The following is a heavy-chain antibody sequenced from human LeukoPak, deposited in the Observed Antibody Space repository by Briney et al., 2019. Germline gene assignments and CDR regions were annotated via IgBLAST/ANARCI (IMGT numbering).Heavy chain of an antibody. D-gene: IGHD3-16*01. CDR2: TIPIRGMT. J-gene: IGHJ4*02. CDR1: GGTFGSYG. V-gene: IGHV1-69*04. Sequence: SVKVSCKISGGTFGSYGISWVRQAPVQGLEWMGRTIPIRGMTNYAQKFQGRVTITADTSTSTAYMELSSLTSEDTAVYFCARGPYDGTFYFDSWGQGTLVIVSS. CDR3: ARGPYDGTFYFDS.